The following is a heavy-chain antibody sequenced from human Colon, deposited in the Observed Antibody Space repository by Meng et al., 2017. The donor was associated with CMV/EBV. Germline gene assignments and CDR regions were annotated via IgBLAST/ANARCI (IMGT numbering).Heavy chain of an antibody. J-gene: IGHJ5*02. CDR2: ISHDGAKK. D-gene: IGHD4-11*01. Sequence: GESLKISCAASGFTFSAYPIHWVRQAPGKGLEWVAIISHDGAKKYYAESVKGRFTISRDNSQNTVNVHMNSLRVDDTAVYYCARASNSSFDPWGQGTLVTVSS. CDR3: ARASNSSFDP. CDR1: GFTFSAYP. V-gene: IGHV3-30*14.